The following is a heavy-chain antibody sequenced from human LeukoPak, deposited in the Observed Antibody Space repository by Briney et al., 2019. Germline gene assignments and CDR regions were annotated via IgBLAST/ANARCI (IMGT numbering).Heavy chain of an antibody. J-gene: IGHJ5*02. CDR3: ARQRSYYNWFDP. CDR1: GGSISSSGYY. CDR2: MYYSGST. V-gene: IGHV4-39*01. Sequence: KPSETLSLTCTVSGGSISSSGYYWGWIRQPPGKGLEWIGSMYYSGSTYYNPSLKSRVTISVDTSKNQFSLKLSSVTAADTAVYYCARQRSYYNWFDPWGQGTLVTVSS. D-gene: IGHD3-10*01.